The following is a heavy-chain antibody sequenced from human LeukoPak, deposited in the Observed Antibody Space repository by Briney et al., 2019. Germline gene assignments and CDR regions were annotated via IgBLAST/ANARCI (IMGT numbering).Heavy chain of an antibody. CDR1: GFIFSDYY. CDR3: TRYDYDNYSL. Sequence: GGSLRLSCAASGFIFSDYYMDWVRQAPGKGLEWVGRSRNKANNYVTEYAASVTGRVTISRDASKNSLYLQMNSLKTEDTAMYYCTRYDYDNYSLWGRGTLVTVSS. CDR2: SRNKANNYVT. J-gene: IGHJ2*01. V-gene: IGHV3-72*01. D-gene: IGHD4-11*01.